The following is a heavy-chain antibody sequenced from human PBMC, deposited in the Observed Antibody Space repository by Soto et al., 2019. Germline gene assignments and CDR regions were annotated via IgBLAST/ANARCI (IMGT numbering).Heavy chain of an antibody. D-gene: IGHD2-2*01. CDR3: AKTPVGTSEPPNWFDH. V-gene: IGHV3-30*18. Sequence: XGSLRLSFAAAGFTFSSYGMHWVRQAPGKGLEWVAVISYDGSNKYYADSVKGRFTISRDNSKNTLYLQMNSLRAEDTAVYYCAKTPVGTSEPPNWFDHWGQGTLVTVSS. J-gene: IGHJ5*02. CDR2: ISYDGSNK. CDR1: GFTFSSYG.